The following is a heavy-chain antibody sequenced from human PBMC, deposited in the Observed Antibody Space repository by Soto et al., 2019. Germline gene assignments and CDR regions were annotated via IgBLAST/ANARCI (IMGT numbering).Heavy chain of an antibody. CDR3: AKDNSFNYDGFDI. Sequence: GGSLRLSCAASGFTVGNYAMHWVRQAPGKGLEWVSLISGDGCSTYYADSVKGRFTISRDNSKNSLYLKMNSSRTEATYLYYCAKDNSFNYDGFDIWGQGTMVTVSS. CDR2: ISGDGCST. V-gene: IGHV3-43*02. J-gene: IGHJ3*02. D-gene: IGHD4-4*01. CDR1: GFTVGNYA.